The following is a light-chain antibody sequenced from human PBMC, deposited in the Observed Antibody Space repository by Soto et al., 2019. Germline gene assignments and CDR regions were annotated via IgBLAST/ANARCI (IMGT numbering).Light chain of an antibody. CDR1: QTISTW. V-gene: IGKV1-5*01. J-gene: IGKJ4*01. Sequence: DIQLTQSPSTLSASVGDRVTITCRASQTISTWLAWYQERSGKAPTLLIYDASDLENGIPSRFSGSGSGTEFTLTISSLRSEDFATYYCQQYDTFPLTFGGGTKVDI. CDR2: DAS. CDR3: QQYDTFPLT.